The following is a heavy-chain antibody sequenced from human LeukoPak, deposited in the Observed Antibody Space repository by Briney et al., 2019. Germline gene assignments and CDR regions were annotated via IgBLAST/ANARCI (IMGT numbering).Heavy chain of an antibody. J-gene: IGHJ3*02. Sequence: AASVKVSCKASGGTFSSYAISWVRQAPGQGLEWMGRIIPILGIANYAQKFQGRVTITADKSTSTAYMELSSLRSEDTAVYYCARGMVRGVSGAFDIWGQGTMVTVSS. V-gene: IGHV1-69*04. CDR1: GGTFSSYA. CDR2: IIPILGIA. D-gene: IGHD3-10*01. CDR3: ARGMVRGVSGAFDI.